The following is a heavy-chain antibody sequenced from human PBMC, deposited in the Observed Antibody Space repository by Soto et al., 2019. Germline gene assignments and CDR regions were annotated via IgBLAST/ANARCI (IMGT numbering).Heavy chain of an antibody. CDR2: ISAYNGNT. CDR3: ARPFGVVIRDYYYGMDV. Sequence: ASVKVSCKASGYTFTSYGISWVRQAPGQGLEWMGWISAYNGNTNYAQKLQGRVTMTTDTSTSTAYMELRSLRSDDTAVYYCARPFGVVIRDYYYGMDVWGQGTTVTVSS. D-gene: IGHD3-3*01. V-gene: IGHV1-18*01. J-gene: IGHJ6*02. CDR1: GYTFTSYG.